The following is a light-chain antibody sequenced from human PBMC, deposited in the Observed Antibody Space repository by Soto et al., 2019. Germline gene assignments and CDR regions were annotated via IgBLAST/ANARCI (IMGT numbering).Light chain of an antibody. J-gene: IGKJ2*01. V-gene: IGKV1-39*01. Sequence: DVQMTQSPSSLSASVGDRVTITCRASQTISNYLNWYQVKPGKAPKLLNYAASSLQSGVPSRFRGSGSGTHFTLTIRSLQPDDIATYFCQPSYSPPYTFGQGTKLEIK. CDR3: QPSYSPPYT. CDR2: AAS. CDR1: QTISNY.